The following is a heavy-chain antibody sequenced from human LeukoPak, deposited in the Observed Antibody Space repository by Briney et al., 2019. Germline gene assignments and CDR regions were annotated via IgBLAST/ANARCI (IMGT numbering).Heavy chain of an antibody. V-gene: IGHV4-39*07. Sequence: SETLSLTCTVSGGSISSYYWGWIRQPPGKGLEWIGSIYYSGSTYYNPSLKSRVTISVDTSKNQFSLKLSSVTAADTAVYYCARSDFDWLLSALYYFDYWGQGTLVTVSS. D-gene: IGHD3-9*01. CDR2: IYYSGST. CDR3: ARSDFDWLLSALYYFDY. J-gene: IGHJ4*02. CDR1: GGSISSYY.